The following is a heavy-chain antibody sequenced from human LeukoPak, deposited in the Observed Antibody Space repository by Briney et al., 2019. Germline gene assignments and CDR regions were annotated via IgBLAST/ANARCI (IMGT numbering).Heavy chain of an antibody. J-gene: IGHJ3*02. CDR1: GVSFSNYD. Sequence: GGSLRLSCAASGVSFSNYDMTWVRQAPGKGLDWVSTLSDSGGSTYYADSVKGRFTISRDNSKNTLYLQMSSLRAEDTAIYFCAKRLYYGSGPLDIWGQGTMVTVSS. V-gene: IGHV3-23*01. D-gene: IGHD3-10*01. CDR2: LSDSGGST. CDR3: AKRLYYGSGPLDI.